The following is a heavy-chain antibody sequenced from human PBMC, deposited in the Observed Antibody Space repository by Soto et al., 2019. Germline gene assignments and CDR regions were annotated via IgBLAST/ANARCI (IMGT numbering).Heavy chain of an antibody. CDR1: GFTFSSYW. CDR3: AGPVWVKGYDPLGYYYYYMDV. D-gene: IGHD5-12*01. Sequence: GGSLRLSCAASGFTFSSYWMHWVRQAPGKGLVWVSRINSDGSSTSYADSVKGRFTISRDNAKNTLYLQMNSLRAEDTAVYYCAGPVWVKGYDPLGYYYYYMDVWGKGTTVTVSS. CDR2: INSDGSST. V-gene: IGHV3-74*01. J-gene: IGHJ6*03.